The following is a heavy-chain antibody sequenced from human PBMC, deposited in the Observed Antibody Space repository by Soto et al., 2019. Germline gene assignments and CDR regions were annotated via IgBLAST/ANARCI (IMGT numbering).Heavy chain of an antibody. V-gene: IGHV3-30-3*02. CDR3: VKSLFLQFGSFDY. Sequence: GGSLRLSCAASGFTFTSYAMHWVRQTPGKGLEWVALISYDGSDKYYADSVKGRFTISRDNSKNTLNLQMSSLRGEDTAVYYCVKSLFLQFGSFDYWGQGTLVTVSS. CDR2: ISYDGSDK. CDR1: GFTFTSYA. D-gene: IGHD3-10*01. J-gene: IGHJ4*02.